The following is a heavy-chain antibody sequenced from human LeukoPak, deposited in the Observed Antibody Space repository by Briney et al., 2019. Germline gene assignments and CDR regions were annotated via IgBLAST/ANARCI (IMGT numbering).Heavy chain of an antibody. J-gene: IGHJ4*02. Sequence: GGSLRLSCAASGFTFRIYELHWVRQAPGRGLEWVSYITSSGDGVYYAHSVRGRFTISRDNAKNSLYLEMNSLRAEDTAVYYCSRDRGSRSNSPYYFDYWGQGALVTVSS. CDR1: GFTFRIYE. V-gene: IGHV3-48*03. CDR2: ITSSGDGV. D-gene: IGHD4-11*01. CDR3: SRDRGSRSNSPYYFDY.